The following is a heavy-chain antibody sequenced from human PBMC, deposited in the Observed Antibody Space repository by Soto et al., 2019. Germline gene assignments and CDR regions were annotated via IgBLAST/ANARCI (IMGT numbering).Heavy chain of an antibody. V-gene: IGHV5-51*01. D-gene: IGHD6-19*01. J-gene: IGHJ3*02. CDR2: VYPGDSDI. Sequence: HGESLKVSCEGFGYSFTNYWIGWVRQMPGKGLEWMGIVYPGDSDIRYSPSFQGQVTISADKSINTAYLQWSSLKASDIGIYYCARYPAVAGKPDAFDIWGQGTVVT. CDR1: GYSFTNYW. CDR3: ARYPAVAGKPDAFDI.